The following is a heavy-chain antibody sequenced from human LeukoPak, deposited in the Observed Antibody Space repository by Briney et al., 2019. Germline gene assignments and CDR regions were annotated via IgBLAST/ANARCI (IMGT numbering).Heavy chain of an antibody. CDR1: GFTFSSYA. CDR2: ISSSSSYI. Sequence: GGSLRLSCAASGFTFSSYAMSWVRQAPGKGLEWVSSISSSSSYIYYADSVKGRFTISRDNAKNSLYLQMNSLRAEDTAVYYCARVGRIAVAGNDYWGQGTLVTVSS. J-gene: IGHJ4*02. D-gene: IGHD6-19*01. CDR3: ARVGRIAVAGNDY. V-gene: IGHV3-21*01.